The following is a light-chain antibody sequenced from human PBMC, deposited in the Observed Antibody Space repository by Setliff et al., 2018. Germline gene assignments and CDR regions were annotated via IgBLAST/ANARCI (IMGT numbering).Light chain of an antibody. Sequence: ALAQPPSASGPPGQSVTISCTGTSSDVGRYNFVSWYQQHPGKAPKLMIYEVNKRPSGVPDRFSGSKSGNTASLTVSGLQAEDEADYYCSSYAGNYIYVFGSGTKVT. CDR2: EVN. CDR1: SSDVGRYNF. V-gene: IGLV2-8*01. CDR3: SSYAGNYIYV. J-gene: IGLJ1*01.